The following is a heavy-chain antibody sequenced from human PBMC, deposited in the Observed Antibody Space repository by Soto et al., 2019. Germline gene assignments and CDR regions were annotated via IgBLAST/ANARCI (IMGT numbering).Heavy chain of an antibody. CDR3: TAGWYFDI. CDR1: GFIFSNAW. CDR2: IKSKANGGTT. V-gene: IGHV3-15*01. J-gene: IGHJ2*01. Sequence: EVQLVESGGGLVKPGESLRLSCAGSGFIFSNAWMSWVRQAPGKGLEWIGRIKSKANGGTTDYAAPVKGRSTVSRDDSKNMAYLQMNNLKVDDTAVYYCTAGWYFDIWGRGTLVTVSS.